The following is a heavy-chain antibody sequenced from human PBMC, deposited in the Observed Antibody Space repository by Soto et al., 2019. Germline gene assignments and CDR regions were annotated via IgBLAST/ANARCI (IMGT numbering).Heavy chain of an antibody. D-gene: IGHD2-2*01. CDR3: AKDGVGFYCSSTSCYQDNWFDP. CDR2: ISGSGGST. CDR1: GFTFSSYA. Sequence: TGGSLRLSCAASGFTFSSYAMSWVRQAPGKGLEWVSAISGSGGSTYYADSVKGRFTISRDNSKNTLYLQMNSLRAEDTAVYYCAKDGVGFYCSSTSCYQDNWFDPWGQGTLVTVSS. J-gene: IGHJ5*02. V-gene: IGHV3-23*01.